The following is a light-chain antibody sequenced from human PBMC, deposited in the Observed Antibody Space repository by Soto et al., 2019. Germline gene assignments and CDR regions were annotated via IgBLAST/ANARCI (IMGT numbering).Light chain of an antibody. J-gene: IGLJ1*01. Sequence: QSALTQPPSASGSPGQSVTISCTGTSSVVGGYNYVSWYQQHPGKAPKLMIYEVSKRPSGVPDRFSGSKSGNTASLTVSGLQVEDEADYYCSSYAGSNNYVLGTGTKATVL. CDR2: EVS. V-gene: IGLV2-8*01. CDR3: SSYAGSNNYV. CDR1: SSVVGGYNY.